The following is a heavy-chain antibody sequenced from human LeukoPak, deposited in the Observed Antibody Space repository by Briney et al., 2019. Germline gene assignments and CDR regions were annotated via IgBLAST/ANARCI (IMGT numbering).Heavy chain of an antibody. Sequence: GASVKVSCKASGYTFTGYYMHWVRQAPGQGLEWMGWINPNSGGTNYAQKFQGRVTITRNTSISTAYMELSSLRSEDTAVYCCARGLRRGIQLWFPLYFDPWGQGTLVTVSS. CDR2: INPNSGGT. V-gene: IGHV1-2*02. D-gene: IGHD5-18*01. CDR3: ARGLRRGIQLWFPLYFDP. J-gene: IGHJ5*02. CDR1: GYTFTGYY.